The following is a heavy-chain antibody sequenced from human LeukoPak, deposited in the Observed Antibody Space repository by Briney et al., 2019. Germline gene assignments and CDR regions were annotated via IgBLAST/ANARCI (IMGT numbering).Heavy chain of an antibody. J-gene: IGHJ2*01. CDR2: IYTSGST. CDR1: GGSISSYY. V-gene: IGHV4-4*07. CDR3: ARRGLNLYYYDSSGYYYWYFDL. D-gene: IGHD3-22*01. Sequence: SETLSLTCTVSGGSISSYYWSWIRQPAGKGLEWIGRIYTSGSTNYNPSLKSRVTISVDTSKNQFSLKLSSVTAADTAVYYCARRGLNLYYYDSSGYYYWYFDLWGRGTLVTVSS.